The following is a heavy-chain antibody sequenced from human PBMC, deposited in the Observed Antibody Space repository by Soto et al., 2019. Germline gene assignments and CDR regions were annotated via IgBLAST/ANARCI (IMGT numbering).Heavy chain of an antibody. CDR1: GYTFTSYG. J-gene: IGHJ4*02. Sequence: QVQLVQSGAEVKKPGASVKVSCKASGYTFTSYGISWVRQAPGQGLEWMGWISAYNGNTNYAQKLQGRVTMTTDTSTSTAYMELRSLRSDDTAVYYCASGYCSGGSCYRREYYFDYWGQGTLVTVSS. V-gene: IGHV1-18*01. D-gene: IGHD2-15*01. CDR2: ISAYNGNT. CDR3: ASGYCSGGSCYRREYYFDY.